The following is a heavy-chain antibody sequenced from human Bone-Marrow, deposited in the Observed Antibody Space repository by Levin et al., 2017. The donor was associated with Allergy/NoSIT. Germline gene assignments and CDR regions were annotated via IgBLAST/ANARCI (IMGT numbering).Heavy chain of an antibody. D-gene: IGHD1-14*01. CDR3: AKTPPGKRPIEF. J-gene: IGHJ4*02. CDR2: ISYDGSTK. Sequence: GESLKISCAASGFNFITSAMHWVRQVPGKGLEWVALISYDGSTKYYIDSVKGRFIITRDNSQNTLYLQMNSLRGEDTALYYCAKTPPGKRPIEFWGQGTLVTVSS. V-gene: IGHV3-30*18. CDR1: GFNFITSA.